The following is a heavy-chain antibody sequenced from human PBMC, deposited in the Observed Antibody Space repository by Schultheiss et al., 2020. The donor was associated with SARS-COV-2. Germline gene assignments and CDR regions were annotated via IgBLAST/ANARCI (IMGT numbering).Heavy chain of an antibody. CDR1: GGSISPYY. Sequence: SETLSLTCTVSGGSISPYYWSWIRQSPGKGLEWIGRIYTSGSTNYNPSLKSRVTISVDTSKNQFSLKLSSVTAADTAVYYCARGPAAGFPRVDYWGQGTLVTVSS. J-gene: IGHJ4*02. D-gene: IGHD6-13*01. V-gene: IGHV4-4*07. CDR3: ARGPAAGFPRVDY. CDR2: IYTSGST.